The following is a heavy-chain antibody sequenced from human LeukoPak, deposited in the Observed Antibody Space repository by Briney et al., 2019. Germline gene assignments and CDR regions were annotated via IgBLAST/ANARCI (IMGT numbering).Heavy chain of an antibody. CDR3: ARGPPPDFDY. CDR2: IYHSGST. CDR1: GGSISSGGYY. Sequence: SETLSLTCTVSGGSISSGGYYWSWIRQPPGKGLEWIGYIYHSGSTYYNPSLKSRVTISVDRSKNQFSLKLSSVTAADTAVYYCARGPPPDFDYWGQGTLVTVSS. J-gene: IGHJ4*02. V-gene: IGHV4-30-2*01.